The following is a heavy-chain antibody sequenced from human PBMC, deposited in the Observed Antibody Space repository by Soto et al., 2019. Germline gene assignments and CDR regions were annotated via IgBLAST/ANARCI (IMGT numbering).Heavy chain of an antibody. CDR2: INPYNANV. D-gene: IGHD3-16*01. J-gene: IGHJ3*02. V-gene: IGHV1-18*04. CDR3: ARDRVAGIWGDAFDI. Sequence: QVQLVQSGAEVKKPGASVKVSCKTSGYTFTNHGINWVRQAPGQGLEWMGWINPYNANVNYAQKLQGRVTMTTDTSTSTAYMDLRSLTSDDTAVYYFARDRVAGIWGDAFDIWGQGKMVTVSS. CDR1: GYTFTNHG.